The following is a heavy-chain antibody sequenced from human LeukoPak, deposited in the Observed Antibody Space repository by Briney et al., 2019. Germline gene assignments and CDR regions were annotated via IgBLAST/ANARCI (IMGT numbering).Heavy chain of an antibody. CDR1: GGSISIYY. J-gene: IGHJ5*02. V-gene: IGHV4-59*08. Sequence: SETLSLTCTVSGGSISIYYWSWIRQPPGKGMGWDGYIYYSVSTNYNPSLKSRVTISVDTSKNQFSLKLSSVTAADTAVYYCARITGLLWFGELVSNWFDPWGQGTLVTVSS. D-gene: IGHD3-10*01. CDR2: IYYSVST. CDR3: ARITGLLWFGELVSNWFDP.